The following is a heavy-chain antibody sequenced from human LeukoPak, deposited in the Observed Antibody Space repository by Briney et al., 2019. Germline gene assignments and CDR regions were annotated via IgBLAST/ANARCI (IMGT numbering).Heavy chain of an antibody. D-gene: IGHD2/OR15-2a*01. CDR1: GGSISSGDYY. Sequence: PSETLSLTCTVSGGSISSGDYYWGWIRQPPGKGLEWIGYIYYSGSTYYNPSLKSRVTISVDTSKNQFSLKLSSVTAADTAVYYCARGGMTFHNWFDPWGQGTLVTVSS. CDR2: IYYSGST. CDR3: ARGGMTFHNWFDP. V-gene: IGHV4-30-4*01. J-gene: IGHJ5*02.